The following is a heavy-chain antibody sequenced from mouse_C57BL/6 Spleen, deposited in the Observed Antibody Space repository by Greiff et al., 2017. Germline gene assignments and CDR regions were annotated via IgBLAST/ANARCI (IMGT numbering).Heavy chain of an antibody. J-gene: IGHJ4*01. CDR3: AGYDGDYYAMDY. CDR1: GYAFTNYL. CDR2: INPGSGGT. Sequence: VQLKESGAELVRPGTSVKVSCKASGYAFTNYLIEWVKQRPGQGLERIGVINPGSGGTNYNEKFKGKATLTADKSSSTAYMQLSSLTSEDSAVYFCAGYDGDYYAMDYWGQGTSVTVSS. V-gene: IGHV1-54*01. D-gene: IGHD2-2*01.